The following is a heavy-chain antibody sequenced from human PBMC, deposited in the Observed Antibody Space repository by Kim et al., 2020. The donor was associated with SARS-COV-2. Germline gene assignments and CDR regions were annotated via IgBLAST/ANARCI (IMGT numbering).Heavy chain of an antibody. Sequence: SYNHYSPSCQGHVTISSEKSISTAYLQWSSLKASDTAMYYCARLTGWFDPWGQGTLVTVSS. CDR2: SYN. CDR3: ARLTGWFDP. J-gene: IGHJ5*02. V-gene: IGHV5-10-1*01.